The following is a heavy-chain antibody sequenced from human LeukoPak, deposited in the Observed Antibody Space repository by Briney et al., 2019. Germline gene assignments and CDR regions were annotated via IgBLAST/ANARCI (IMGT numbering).Heavy chain of an antibody. D-gene: IGHD3-22*01. V-gene: IGHV3-66*01. CDR1: EFSVGSNY. CDR3: ARLGTYFYDSSGYYSIDY. J-gene: IGHJ4*02. Sequence: GGSLRLSCAASEFSVGSNYMTWVRQAPGKGLEWVSLIYSGGSTYYADSVKGRFTISRDNAKSSLYLQMNSLRAEDTAVYYCARLGTYFYDSSGYYSIDYWGQGTLVTVSS. CDR2: IYSGGST.